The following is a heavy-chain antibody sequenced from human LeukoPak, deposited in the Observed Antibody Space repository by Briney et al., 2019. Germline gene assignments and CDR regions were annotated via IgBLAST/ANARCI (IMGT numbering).Heavy chain of an antibody. Sequence: GGSLRLSCAASGIRFDRYAMTWVRQAPGKGLDWVSAISYSGSSPYYGDSVKGRFTISRDNSKNTVYLQMNSLRDEDTALYYCAKDSSVLPNALDLWGQGTMVTVSS. CDR2: ISYSGSSP. CDR1: GIRFDRYA. V-gene: IGHV3-23*01. J-gene: IGHJ3*01. D-gene: IGHD4/OR15-4a*01. CDR3: AKDSSVLPNALDL.